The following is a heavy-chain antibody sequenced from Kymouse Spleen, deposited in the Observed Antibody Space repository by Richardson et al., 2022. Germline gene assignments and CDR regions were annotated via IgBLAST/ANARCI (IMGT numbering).Heavy chain of an antibody. CDR2: IYYSGST. V-gene: IGHV4-39*01. Sequence: QLQLQESGPGLVKPSETLSLTCTVSGGSISSSSYYWGWIRQPPGKGLEWIGSIYYSGSTYYNPSLKSRVTISVDTSKNQFSLKLSSVTAADTAVYYCARRVRGVIIGNWFDPWGQGTLVTVSS. CDR1: GGSISSSSYY. D-gene: IGHD3-10*01. CDR3: ARRVRGVIIGNWFDP. J-gene: IGHJ5*02.